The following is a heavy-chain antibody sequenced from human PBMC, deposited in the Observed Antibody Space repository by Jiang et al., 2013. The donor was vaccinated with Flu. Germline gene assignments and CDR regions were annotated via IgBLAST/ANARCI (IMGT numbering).Heavy chain of an antibody. V-gene: IGHV5-51*01. CDR1: SYW. CDR2: IYPGDSDT. D-gene: IGHD3-22*01. CDR3: ARRRYSSGYLFDY. Sequence: SYWIGWVRQMPGKGLEWMGIIYPGDSDTRYSPSFQGQVTISADKSISTAYLQWSSLKASDTAMYYCARRRYSSGYLFDYWGQGTLVTVSS. J-gene: IGHJ4*02.